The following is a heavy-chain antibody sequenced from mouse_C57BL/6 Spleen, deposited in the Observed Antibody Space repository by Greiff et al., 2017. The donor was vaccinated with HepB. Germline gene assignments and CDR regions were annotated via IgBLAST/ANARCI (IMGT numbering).Heavy chain of an antibody. Sequence: DVHLVESGAELVKPGASVKLSCTASGFNIKDYYMHWVKRRTEQGLEWIGRIDPEDGETKYAPKFQGKATITADTSSNTAYLQLSSLTSEDTAVYYCARSKDYGSHYYAMDYWGQGTSVTVSS. J-gene: IGHJ4*01. CDR3: ARSKDYGSHYYAMDY. CDR1: GFNIKDYY. CDR2: IDPEDGET. V-gene: IGHV14-2*01. D-gene: IGHD1-1*01.